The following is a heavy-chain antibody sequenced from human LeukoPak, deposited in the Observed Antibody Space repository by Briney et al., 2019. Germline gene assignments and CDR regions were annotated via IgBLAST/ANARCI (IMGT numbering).Heavy chain of an antibody. Sequence: ASVKVSCTASGYTFTTCDISWVRRAPGQGLEWMGWISGYNGNTNYVQKFQGRVTMTTDTSTRTAYMELRSLSSDDTAVYYCARNSMYLYDDSGHFHRDKGSFDIWGQGTMVTVFS. J-gene: IGHJ3*02. CDR2: ISGYNGNT. CDR3: ARNSMYLYDDSGHFHRDKGSFDI. D-gene: IGHD3-22*01. V-gene: IGHV1-18*01. CDR1: GYTFTTCD.